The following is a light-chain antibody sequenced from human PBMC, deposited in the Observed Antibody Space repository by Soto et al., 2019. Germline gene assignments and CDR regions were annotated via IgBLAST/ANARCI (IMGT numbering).Light chain of an antibody. V-gene: IGKV1-5*01. CDR1: QSISSW. J-gene: IGKJ1*01. Sequence: DIQMTQSPPTLSTSVLDIVTITGRASQSISSWLAWYQQKPGKVPKLLIDDASSLESGVPSRFSGSGSGTEFTLTISSLQPDDFATYYCQQYNTYPWTFGQGTKVDIK. CDR3: QQYNTYPWT. CDR2: DAS.